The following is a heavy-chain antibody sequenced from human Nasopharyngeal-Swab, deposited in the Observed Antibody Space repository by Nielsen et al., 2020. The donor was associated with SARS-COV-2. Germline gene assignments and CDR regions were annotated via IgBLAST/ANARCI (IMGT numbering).Heavy chain of an antibody. Sequence: WIRQPPGKGLEWIGYIYYSGSTYYNPSLKSRVTISVDTSKNQFSLKLSSVTAADTAVYYCARAGRERVVITKFGYWGQGTLVTVSS. D-gene: IGHD3-22*01. V-gene: IGHV4-30-4*01. CDR3: ARAGRERVVITKFGY. J-gene: IGHJ4*02. CDR2: IYYSGST.